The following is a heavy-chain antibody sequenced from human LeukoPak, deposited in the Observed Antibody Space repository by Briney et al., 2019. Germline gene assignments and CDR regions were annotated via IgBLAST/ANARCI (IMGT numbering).Heavy chain of an antibody. V-gene: IGHV3-53*01. CDR3: GSSTVDYYNHGMDV. CDR2: VYSNDNT. D-gene: IGHD2-21*02. Sequence: GGSLRLSCAASGFIVSSKYMSWVRQAPGKGLEWVSAVYSNDNTYYADPVKGRFTISRDNSKNTLYLQMNSLRAEDTAVYYCGSSTVDYYNHGMDVWGQGATVTVSS. J-gene: IGHJ6*02. CDR1: GFIVSSKY.